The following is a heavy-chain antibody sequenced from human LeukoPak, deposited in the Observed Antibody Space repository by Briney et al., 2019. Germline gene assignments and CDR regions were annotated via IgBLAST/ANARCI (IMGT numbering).Heavy chain of an antibody. Sequence: GGSLRLSCAASGFTFSSSAMSWVRQAPGMGLEWVSAISNNGGYTYYADSVQGRFTISRDNSKSTLCLQMNSLRAEDTAVYYCAKQLGYCSDGSCYFPYWGQGTLVTVSS. CDR2: ISNNGGYT. CDR3: AKQLGYCSDGSCYFPY. CDR1: GFTFSSSA. V-gene: IGHV3-23*01. J-gene: IGHJ4*02. D-gene: IGHD2-15*01.